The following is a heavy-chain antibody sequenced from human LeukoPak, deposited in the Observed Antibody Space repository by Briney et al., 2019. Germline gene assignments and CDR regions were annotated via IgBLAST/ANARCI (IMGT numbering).Heavy chain of an antibody. D-gene: IGHD3-22*01. J-gene: IGHJ3*02. V-gene: IGHV4-59*01. CDR1: GGSISNYY. Sequence: SETLSLTCTVSGGSISNYYWSWLRQPPGKELEWIGYIYYSGSTNYNPSLKCRVTISVDTSKNLFSLKLSSVAAADTAVYYCARAYSYDSSGYPHDAFDIWGQGTMVTVSS. CDR3: ARAYSYDSSGYPHDAFDI. CDR2: IYYSGST.